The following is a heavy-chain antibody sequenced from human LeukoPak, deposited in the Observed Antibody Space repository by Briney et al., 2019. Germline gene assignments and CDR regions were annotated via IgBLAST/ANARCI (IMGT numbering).Heavy chain of an antibody. CDR2: INPNSGGT. CDR3: ARESRPAAGTSRDMDV. Sequence: ASVKVSCQASGYTFTGYYMHWVRQAPGQGLEWMGWINPNSGGTNYEQKFQGRVTMTRDTSISTAYMELSRLRSDDTAVYYCARESRPAAGTSRDMDVWGKGTTVTISS. V-gene: IGHV1-2*02. CDR1: GYTFTGYY. J-gene: IGHJ6*03. D-gene: IGHD6-13*01.